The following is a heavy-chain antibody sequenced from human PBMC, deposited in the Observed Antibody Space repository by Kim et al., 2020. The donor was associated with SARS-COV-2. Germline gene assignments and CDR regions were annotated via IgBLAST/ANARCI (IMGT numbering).Heavy chain of an antibody. J-gene: IGHJ4*02. Sequence: SETLSLTCAVYGGSFSGYYWSWIRQPPGKGLEWIGEINHSGSTNYNPSLKSRVTISVDTSKNQFSLKLSSVTAADTAVYYCAREKLRYSSGWYIDYWGQG. CDR1: GGSFSGYY. CDR2: INHSGST. D-gene: IGHD6-19*01. CDR3: AREKLRYSSGWYIDY. V-gene: IGHV4-34*01.